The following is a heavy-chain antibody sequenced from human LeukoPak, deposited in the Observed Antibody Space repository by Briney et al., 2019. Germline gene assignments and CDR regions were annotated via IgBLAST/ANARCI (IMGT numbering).Heavy chain of an antibody. V-gene: IGHV3-30*02. CDR3: AKAGRFGELSHYYYGMDV. CDR2: IRYDGSNK. Sequence: PGGSLRLSCAASGFTFSSYGMHWVRQAPGKGLEWVAFIRYDGSNKYYADSVKGRFTISRDNSKNTLYLQMNSLRAEDTAVYYCAKAGRFGELSHYYYGMDVWGQGTTVTVSS. CDR1: GFTFSSYG. J-gene: IGHJ6*02. D-gene: IGHD3-10*01.